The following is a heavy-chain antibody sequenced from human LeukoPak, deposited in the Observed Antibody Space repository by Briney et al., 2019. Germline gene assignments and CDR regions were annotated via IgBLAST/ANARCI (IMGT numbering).Heavy chain of an antibody. J-gene: IGHJ5*02. CDR3: ARLGLPTYRFEWFDP. CDR1: GGSISSSSYY. Sequence: SETLSLTCIVSGGSISSSSYYWGWVRQPPGKGLEWIGSIYYSGSTHYNPSLKSRVTISVDTSKNQFSLKLSSVTAADTAVYYCARLGLPTYRFEWFDPWGQGALVTVSS. V-gene: IGHV4-39*01. D-gene: IGHD3-16*02. CDR2: IYYSGST.